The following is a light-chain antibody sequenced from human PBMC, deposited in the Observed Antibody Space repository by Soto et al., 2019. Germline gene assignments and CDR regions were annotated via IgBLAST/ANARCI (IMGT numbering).Light chain of an antibody. V-gene: IGKV1-5*03. CDR2: KAS. J-gene: IGKJ2*01. CDR3: QQYNTFSPYT. Sequence: DIQMTQSPSTLSASVGDRVTLTCRASQSVSDWLAWYQQKPGKAPKVLIYKASNLESGVPSRFSGSGSGTEFTLTLSSLQPDDSATYYCQQYNTFSPYTFGQGTKLEIK. CDR1: QSVSDW.